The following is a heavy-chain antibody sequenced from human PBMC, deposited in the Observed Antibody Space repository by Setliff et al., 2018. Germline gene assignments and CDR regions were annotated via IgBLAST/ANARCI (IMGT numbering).Heavy chain of an antibody. CDR1: GYSISSGHY. J-gene: IGHJ5*02. CDR2: IFHTGAA. V-gene: IGHV4-38-2*02. D-gene: IGHD3-3*01. CDR3: AGGDFWSGSQPFNWFDP. Sequence: SETLSLTCTVSGYSISSGHYWGWIRQSPGKGLDWIGSIFHTGAAYYNPSLESRFTISVDTSKNQFSLKLSSVTAADTAVYYCAGGDFWSGSQPFNWFDPWGQGTLVTVSS.